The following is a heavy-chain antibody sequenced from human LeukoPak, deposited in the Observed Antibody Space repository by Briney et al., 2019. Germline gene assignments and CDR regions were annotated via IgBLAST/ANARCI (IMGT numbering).Heavy chain of an antibody. D-gene: IGHD3-10*01. CDR1: GFTFSSYS. V-gene: IGHV3-48*04. CDR2: ISSSSSTI. J-gene: IGHJ4*02. CDR3: ARDRVRGVIITIPFDY. Sequence: GGSLRLSCAASGFTFSSYSMNWVRQAPGKGLEWVSYISSSSSTIYYADSVKGRFTISRDNAKNSLYLQMNSLRAEDTAVYYCARDRVRGVIITIPFDYWGQGTLVTVSS.